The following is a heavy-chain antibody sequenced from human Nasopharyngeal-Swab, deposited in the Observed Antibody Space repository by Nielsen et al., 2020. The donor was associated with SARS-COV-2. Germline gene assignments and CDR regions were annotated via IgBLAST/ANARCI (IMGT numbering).Heavy chain of an antibody. Sequence: GESLKISCAASGFTFSSYAMSWVRQAPGKGLEWVSAISGSGGSTYYADSVKGRFTISRDNSKNTLYLQMNSLKTEDTAVYYCTRRDYDFWSGLFDYWGQGTLVTVSS. CDR1: GFTFSSYA. J-gene: IGHJ4*02. CDR2: ISGSGGST. D-gene: IGHD3-3*01. CDR3: TRRDYDFWSGLFDY. V-gene: IGHV3-23*01.